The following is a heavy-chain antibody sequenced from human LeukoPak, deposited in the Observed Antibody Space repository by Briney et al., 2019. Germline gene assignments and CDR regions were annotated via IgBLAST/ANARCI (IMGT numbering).Heavy chain of an antibody. Sequence: GSLRLSCAASGFTFSSYAMSWVRQAPGKGLEWIGYIYYSGSTNYNPSLKSRVTISEDTSKNQFSLKLSSVTAADTAVYYCARREYYDSSGYDYWGQGTLVTVSS. V-gene: IGHV4-59*01. J-gene: IGHJ4*02. D-gene: IGHD3-22*01. CDR1: GFTFSSYA. CDR2: IYYSGST. CDR3: ARREYYDSSGYDY.